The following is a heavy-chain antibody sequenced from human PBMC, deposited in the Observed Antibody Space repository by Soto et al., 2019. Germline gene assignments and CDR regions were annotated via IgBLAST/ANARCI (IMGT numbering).Heavy chain of an antibody. Sequence: QLQLQESGPGLVKPSETLSLTCTVSGGSISSSTSYWGWVRQPPGKGLEWIASIYDGVNSHYHPCLRTRVTIYVDTSKIRPSLKLSSVTAPDTAVYYCSGHSSGNRHAGFDYWGEGTRVTVSS. J-gene: IGHJ4*02. CDR1: GGSISSSTSY. CDR3: SGHSSGNRHAGFDY. V-gene: IGHV4-39*01. D-gene: IGHD1-26*01. CDR2: IYDGVNS.